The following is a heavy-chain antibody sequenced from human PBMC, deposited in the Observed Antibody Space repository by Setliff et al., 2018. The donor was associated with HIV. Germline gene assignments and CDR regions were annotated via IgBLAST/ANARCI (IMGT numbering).Heavy chain of an antibody. V-gene: IGHV4-61*09. D-gene: IGHD3-22*01. CDR3: ARSYYYDSSGYSEPYYMAV. CDR2: LYTSGST. CDR1: GGSISSGSYY. J-gene: IGHJ6*03. Sequence: LSLTCTVSGGSISSGSYYWSWIRQPAGKGLEWIGNLYTSGSTNYNPSLMGRVTISVDTSRNQFSLKLSSVTAADTAVYYCARSYYYDSSGYSEPYYMAVWGKGTTVTVSS.